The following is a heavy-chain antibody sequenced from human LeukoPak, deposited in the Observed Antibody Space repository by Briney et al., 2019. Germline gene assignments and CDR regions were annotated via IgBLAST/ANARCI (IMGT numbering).Heavy chain of an antibody. V-gene: IGHV4-39*07. CDR2: NSGST. CDR1: GDSISSSSSY. Sequence: SETLSLTCSVSGDSISSSSSYWGWIRQPPGKGLEWIGSNSGSTYYNTSLKSRVTISLDTSRNQFSLKLTSVTAADTAVYYCAKSNGYGLVDIWGQGTMVTVSS. J-gene: IGHJ3*02. D-gene: IGHD3-10*01. CDR3: AKSNGYGLVDI.